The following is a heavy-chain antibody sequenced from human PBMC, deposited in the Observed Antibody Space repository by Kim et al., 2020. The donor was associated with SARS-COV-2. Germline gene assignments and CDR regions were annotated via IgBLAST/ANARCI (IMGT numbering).Heavy chain of an antibody. V-gene: IGHV1-46*01. D-gene: IGHD3-16*02. CDR3: ARALYRNYYYYYGMDV. J-gene: IGHJ6*02. Sequence: KLQGRVTMTRDTSTSTVYMELSSLRSEDTAVYYCARALYRNYYYYYGMDVWGQGTTVTVSS.